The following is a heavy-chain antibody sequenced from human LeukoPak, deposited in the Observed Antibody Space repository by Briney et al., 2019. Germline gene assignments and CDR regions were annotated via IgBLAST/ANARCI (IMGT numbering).Heavy chain of an antibody. J-gene: IGHJ3*02. CDR1: GFTFSSYA. CDR2: ISYDGSNK. V-gene: IGHV3-30*14. CDR3: ARNILFAFDI. Sequence: GGSLRLSCVASGFTFSSYAMHWVRQAPGKGLEWVAVISYDGSNKYYADSVKGRFTISRDNSKNTLYLQVNSLRAEDTAMYYCARNILFAFDIWGQGTMVTVSS.